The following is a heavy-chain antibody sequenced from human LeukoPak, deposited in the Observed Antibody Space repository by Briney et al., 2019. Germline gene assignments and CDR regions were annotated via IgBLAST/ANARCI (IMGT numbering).Heavy chain of an antibody. CDR1: RFTFSSYG. V-gene: IGHV3-30*02. D-gene: IGHD3-10*01. J-gene: IGHJ4*02. CDR2: IQYDGSNE. CDR3: AKTGSRDQGGLDY. Sequence: GGSLRLSCAASRFTFSSYGMHWVRQAPGKGLEWVAYIQYDGSNEQYADSVKGRFSISRDNSKSRLFLQMNSLRVEDTAVYFCAKTGSRDQGGLDYWGQGTLVTVSS.